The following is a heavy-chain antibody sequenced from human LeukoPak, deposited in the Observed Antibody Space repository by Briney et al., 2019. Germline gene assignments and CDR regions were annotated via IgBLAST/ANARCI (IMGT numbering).Heavy chain of an antibody. CDR1: GFTFSRYW. J-gene: IGHJ4*02. D-gene: IGHD6-19*01. V-gene: IGHV3-7*01. CDR2: IKQDGSGQ. Sequence: PGGSLRLSCVASGFTFSRYWMSWVRQAPGKGLEWVAKIKQDGSGQYYLDSVKGRFTISRDNAKNSLYLQMGSLRAEDTAVYFCTTGYSSGWYNEGNYWGQGTLVTVSS. CDR3: TTGYSSGWYNEGNY.